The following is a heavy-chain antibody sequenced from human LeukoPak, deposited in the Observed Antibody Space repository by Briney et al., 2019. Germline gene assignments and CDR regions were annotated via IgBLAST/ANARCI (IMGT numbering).Heavy chain of an antibody. CDR1: GFTFSSYG. J-gene: IGHJ3*02. Sequence: GGSLRLSCAASGFTFSSYGMSWVRQAPGKGLEWVSAIRGSGGSTYYADSVKGRFTISRDNSKNTLYLQMNSLRAEDTAVYYCASHGEGYSSSTDAFDIWGQGTMVTVSS. CDR3: ASHGEGYSSSTDAFDI. CDR2: IRGSGGST. D-gene: IGHD6-6*01. V-gene: IGHV3-23*01.